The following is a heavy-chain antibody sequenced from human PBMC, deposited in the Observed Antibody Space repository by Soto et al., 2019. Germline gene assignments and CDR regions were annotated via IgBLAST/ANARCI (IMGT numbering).Heavy chain of an antibody. Sequence: QVQLIQSEAEVKKPGSSVRVSCTASGGIFGSHGFSWVRQAPGQRLEWVGGFIPIFWTRTYTEKFQARVRTAADESTNTVYLDLSSLTAEDTAVYYCVRDRRIYYSDPHDEFVASDYDVWGQGTMVSVSS. CDR1: GGIFGSHG. J-gene: IGHJ3*01. CDR2: FIPIFWTR. V-gene: IGHV1-69*01. CDR3: VRDRRIYYSDPHDEFVASDYDV. D-gene: IGHD3-22*01.